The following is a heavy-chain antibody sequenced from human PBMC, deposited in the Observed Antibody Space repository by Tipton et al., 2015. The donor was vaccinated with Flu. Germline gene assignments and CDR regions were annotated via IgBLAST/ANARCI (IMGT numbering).Heavy chain of an antibody. Sequence: VQLVQSGGGLIQHGGSLRLSCAASGFTVSSNYMSWVRQAPGKGLEWVSVIYSDGSTYYIDSVKGRFTISRDNSKNMLSLEMNSLRAEDTAVYYCARGQGANPGGQGTLVTVSS. J-gene: IGHJ5*02. CDR2: IYSDGST. CDR3: ARGQGANP. V-gene: IGHV3-53*01. CDR1: GFTVSSNY.